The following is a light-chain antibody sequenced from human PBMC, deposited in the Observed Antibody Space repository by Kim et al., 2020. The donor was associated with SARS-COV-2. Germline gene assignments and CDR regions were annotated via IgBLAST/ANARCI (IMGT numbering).Light chain of an antibody. J-gene: IGLJ2*01. V-gene: IGLV1-40*01. CDR1: SANIGAGYD. CDR3: QSYDSSLSGSVV. CDR2: GNS. Sequence: VTISCTESSANIGAGYDVHWYQQLPGTAPKLLIYGNSNRPSGVPDRFSGSKYGTSASLAITGLQAEDEADYYCQSYDSSLSGSVVFGGGTKLTVL.